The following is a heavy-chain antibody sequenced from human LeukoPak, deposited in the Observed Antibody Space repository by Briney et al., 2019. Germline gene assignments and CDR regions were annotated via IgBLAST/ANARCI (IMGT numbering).Heavy chain of an antibody. CDR1: GYTFTNND. CDR2: VSPDSGDT. CDR3: TRGRAAGD. Sequence: ASVKVSCRASGYTFTNNDINWVRQATGQGIEWMGWVSPDSGDTGYAPNFRGRITMTTDTSINTAYMELTSLTSEDTAIYYCTRGRAAGDWGQGTLVTVSS. J-gene: IGHJ4*02. V-gene: IGHV1-8*01. D-gene: IGHD6-19*01.